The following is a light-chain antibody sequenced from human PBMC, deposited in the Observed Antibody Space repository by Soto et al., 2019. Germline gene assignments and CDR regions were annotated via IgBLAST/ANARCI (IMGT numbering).Light chain of an antibody. J-gene: IGKJ1*01. V-gene: IGKV3-11*01. CDR2: DAS. CDR1: QSVSSY. CDR3: QHYNSYSEA. Sequence: VLTQSPATLSLSPWERATLSCRASQSVSSYLAWYQQKPGQAPRLLIYDASNRATGIPARFSGSGSGTDFTLTISSLEPDDFATYYCQHYNSYSEAFGQGTKVDIK.